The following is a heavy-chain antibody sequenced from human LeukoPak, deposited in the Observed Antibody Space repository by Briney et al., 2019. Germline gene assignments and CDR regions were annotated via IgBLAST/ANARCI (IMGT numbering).Heavy chain of an antibody. CDR3: AIHCTGGSCSRSYYFDY. J-gene: IGHJ4*02. CDR1: GYTFTSYY. Sequence: GASVKVSCKASGYTFTSYYMHWVRQAPGQGLEWMGIINPSGGSTSYAQKFQGRVTITRDTSASTAYMDLSSLRSEDTAVYYCAIHCTGGSCSRSYYFDYWGQGTLVTVSS. V-gene: IGHV1-46*01. D-gene: IGHD2-15*01. CDR2: INPSGGST.